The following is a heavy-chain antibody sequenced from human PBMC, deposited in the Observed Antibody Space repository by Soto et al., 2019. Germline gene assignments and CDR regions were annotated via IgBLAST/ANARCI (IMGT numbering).Heavy chain of an antibody. CDR3: ARHYDFWSGYWGPRNKNYGMDV. Sequence: GGSLRLSCAASGFTFTDYYMSWIRQAPGKGLEWVSCISSSGSSIYYADSVKGRFTISRDNAKNSLYLQMNSLRAEDTAVYYCARHYDFWSGYWGPRNKNYGMDVWGQGTTVTVSS. CDR2: ISSSGSSI. D-gene: IGHD3-3*01. CDR1: GFTFTDYY. J-gene: IGHJ6*02. V-gene: IGHV3-11*01.